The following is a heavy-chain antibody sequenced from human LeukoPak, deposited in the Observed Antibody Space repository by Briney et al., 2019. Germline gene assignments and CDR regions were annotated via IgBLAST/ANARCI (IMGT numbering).Heavy chain of an antibody. CDR3: AVIAAAGDDY. CDR1: GFTFSSYA. CDR2: ISGSGGST. V-gene: IGHV3-23*01. J-gene: IGHJ4*02. D-gene: IGHD6-13*01. Sequence: GGSLRLSCAASGFTFSSYAMSWVRQAPGKGLEWVSGISGSGGSTYYADSVKGRFTISRDNSTNTLYLQMNSLRAEDTAVYYCAVIAAAGDDYWGQGTLVTVSS.